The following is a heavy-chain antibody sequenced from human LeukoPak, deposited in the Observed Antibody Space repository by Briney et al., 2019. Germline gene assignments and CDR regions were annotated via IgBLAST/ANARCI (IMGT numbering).Heavy chain of an antibody. J-gene: IGHJ4*02. D-gene: IGHD2-8*01. V-gene: IGHV1-2*02. CDR2: INPNSGGT. Sequence: ASVKVSCKASGYTFTDYYIHWVRQAPGQGLEWMGWINPNSGGTNYAQKFQGRVAMTRDTSISIAYMELSRLRSDDTAVYYCARDVLPSSPYYFDYWGQGTLDTVSS. CDR3: ARDVLPSSPYYFDY. CDR1: GYTFTDYY.